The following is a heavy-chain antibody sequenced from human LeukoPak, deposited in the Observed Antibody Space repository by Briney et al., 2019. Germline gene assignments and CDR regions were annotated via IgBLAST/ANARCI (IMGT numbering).Heavy chain of an antibody. Sequence: GGSLRLSCAASGFTFSSYWMHWVRQAPGKGLVWVSRINSDGSRTTYADSVKGRFTISRDNAKNTLYLQMNSLRAEDTAVYYCARATFYYDSSGSEIYYFDDRGQGTLVTVSS. J-gene: IGHJ4*02. CDR3: ARATFYYDSSGSEIYYFDD. CDR1: GFTFSSYW. D-gene: IGHD3-22*01. CDR2: INSDGSRT. V-gene: IGHV3-74*01.